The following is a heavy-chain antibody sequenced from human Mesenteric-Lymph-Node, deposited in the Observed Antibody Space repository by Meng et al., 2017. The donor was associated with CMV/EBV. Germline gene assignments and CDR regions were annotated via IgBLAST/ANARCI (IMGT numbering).Heavy chain of an antibody. D-gene: IGHD2-2*01. Sequence: GESLKISCKGSGYSFSGHWIGWVRQKPGKGLEWIGIIYPGDSDTRYSPPFQGQVTISADKSISTAYLQWSSLKASDTAIYYCARWDCSSASCYGNYYYYYGMGVWGQGTAVTVSS. CDR3: ARWDCSSASCYGNYYYYYGMGV. V-gene: IGHV5-51*01. J-gene: IGHJ6*02. CDR2: IYPGDSDT. CDR1: GYSFSGHW.